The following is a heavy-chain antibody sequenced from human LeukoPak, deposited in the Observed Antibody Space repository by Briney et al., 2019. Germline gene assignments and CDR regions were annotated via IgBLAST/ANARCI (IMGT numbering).Heavy chain of an antibody. CDR1: GYTFTRYY. J-gene: IGHJ5*02. CDR2: INPSGGST. Sequence: ASVKVSCKAFGYTFTRYYMHWVRQAPGQGLEWMGIINPSGGSTSYAHKLQGRVTMTSDTSTSTVYMELSSLRSEDTAVYYCSRDPDVAGNWFDPWGQGTLVTVSS. D-gene: IGHD6-19*01. CDR3: SRDPDVAGNWFDP. V-gene: IGHV1-46*04.